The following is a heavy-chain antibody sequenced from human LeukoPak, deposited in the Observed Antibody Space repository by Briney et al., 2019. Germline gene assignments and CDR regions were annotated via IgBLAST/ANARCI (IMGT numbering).Heavy chain of an antibody. CDR3: ARDRYYDSSGYRY. V-gene: IGHV1-2*02. J-gene: IGHJ4*02. D-gene: IGHD3-22*01. CDR1: GYTFTGYY. Sequence: ASVKVSCKASGYTFTGYYMHWVRQAPGQGLEWMGWINPNSGGTNYAQKFQGRVTMTRDTSISTAYMELSRLRSDDTAVYYCARDRYYDSSGYRYWGQGTLVTVSS. CDR2: INPNSGGT.